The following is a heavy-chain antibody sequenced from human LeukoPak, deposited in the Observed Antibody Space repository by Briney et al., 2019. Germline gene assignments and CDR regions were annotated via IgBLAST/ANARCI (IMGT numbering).Heavy chain of an antibody. J-gene: IGHJ4*02. V-gene: IGHV3-23*01. CDR3: AKGASEQAYYFDS. D-gene: IGHD1/OR15-1a*01. CDR1: GFTFSSYG. Sequence: GGSLRLSCAASGFTFSSYGMTWVRQAPGKGLEWVSSISGSEVGGSGGSTFYAESVKGRFTISRDNSKNTLYLQMNSLRAEDTAIYYYAKGASEQAYYFDSWGQGTLVTVSS. CDR2: ISGSEVGGSGGST.